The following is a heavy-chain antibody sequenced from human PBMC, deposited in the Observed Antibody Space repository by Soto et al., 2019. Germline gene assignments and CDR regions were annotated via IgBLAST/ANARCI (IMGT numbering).Heavy chain of an antibody. Sequence: VCLRLSCAACSFGISEYWMSWVGQAPGEGLEWVANIGQDGYEKHYLDSVRGRFTISRDNARNSLYLYVNSLRADDSAVYYCTRGTDLRFCPGYSCPGIDVWGPGTTVTV. D-gene: IGHD2-8*02. V-gene: IGHV3-7*03. CDR1: SFGISEYW. J-gene: IGHJ6*02. CDR2: IGQDGYEK. CDR3: TRGTDLRFCPGYSCPGIDV.